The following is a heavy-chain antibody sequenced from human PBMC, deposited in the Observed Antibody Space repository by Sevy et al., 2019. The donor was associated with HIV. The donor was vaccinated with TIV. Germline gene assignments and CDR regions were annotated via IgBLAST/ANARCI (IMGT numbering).Heavy chain of an antibody. J-gene: IGHJ4*02. V-gene: IGHV1-24*01. CDR3: ATGPNTVFHRYYFDY. Sequence: ASVKVSCKVSGYTLTELSMHWVRQAPGKGLEWMGGFDPEDGETIYAQKFQGRVTMTGDTSTDTAYMELSSLRSEDTAVYYCATGPNTVFHRYYFDYWGQGTLVTVSS. CDR2: FDPEDGET. CDR1: GYTLTELS. D-gene: IGHD4-4*01.